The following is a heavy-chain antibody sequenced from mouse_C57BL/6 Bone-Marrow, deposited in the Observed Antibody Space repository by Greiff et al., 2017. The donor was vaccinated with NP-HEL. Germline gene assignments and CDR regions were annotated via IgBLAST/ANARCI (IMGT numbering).Heavy chain of an antibody. J-gene: IGHJ2*01. V-gene: IGHV1-15*01. CDR2: IDPETGGT. Sequence: QVQLQQSGAELVRPGASVTLSCKASGYTFTDYEMHWVKQTPVHGLEWIGAIDPETGGTAYNQKFKGKAILTADKSSSTAYMELRSLTSDDSAVYYCTRLCSGSYYFDYWGQGTTLTVSS. CDR3: TRLCSGSYYFDY. D-gene: IGHD3-2*02. CDR1: GYTFTDYE.